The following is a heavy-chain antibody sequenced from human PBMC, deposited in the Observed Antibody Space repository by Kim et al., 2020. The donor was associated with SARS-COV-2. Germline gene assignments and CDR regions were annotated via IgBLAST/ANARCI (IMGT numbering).Heavy chain of an antibody. CDR3: ASLDSSWAWFDP. D-gene: IGHD6-13*01. V-gene: IGHV4-34*01. CDR1: GGSFSGYY. Sequence: SETLSLTCAVYGGSFSGYYWSWIRQPPGKGLEWIGEINHSGSTNYNPSLKSRVTISVDTSKNQFSLKLSSVTAADTAVYYCASLDSSWAWFDPWGQGTLV. CDR2: INHSGST. J-gene: IGHJ5*02.